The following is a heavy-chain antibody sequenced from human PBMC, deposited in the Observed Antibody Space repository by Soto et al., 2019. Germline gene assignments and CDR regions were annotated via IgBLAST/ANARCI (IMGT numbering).Heavy chain of an antibody. D-gene: IGHD2-2*02. CDR1: GYSFTSYW. J-gene: IGHJ6*02. CDR2: IYPGDSDT. CDR3: ARLSPGYCSSTSCYSGYYGMGV. Sequence: GESLKISCKGSGYSFTSYWIGWVRQMPGKGLEWMGIIYPGDSDTRYSPSFQGQVTISADKSISTAYLQWSSLKASDTAMYYCARLSPGYCSSTSCYSGYYGMGVWGQGTTVTVSS. V-gene: IGHV5-51*01.